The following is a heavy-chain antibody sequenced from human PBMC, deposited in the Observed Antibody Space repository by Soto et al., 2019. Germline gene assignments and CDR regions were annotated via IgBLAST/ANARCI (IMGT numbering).Heavy chain of an antibody. Sequence: QVQLQESGPGLVKPSETLSLTCTVSGGSISGYYWSWIRQPPGKGLVWIGYIYYSGSTNYNPSLMSRVTISVDTSKNQISLKLSSVTAADTAVYYCARVKSRGYYYAFDYWGQGTLVTVSS. CDR1: GGSISGYY. V-gene: IGHV4-59*01. D-gene: IGHD3-22*01. CDR2: IYYSGST. J-gene: IGHJ4*02. CDR3: ARVKSRGYYYAFDY.